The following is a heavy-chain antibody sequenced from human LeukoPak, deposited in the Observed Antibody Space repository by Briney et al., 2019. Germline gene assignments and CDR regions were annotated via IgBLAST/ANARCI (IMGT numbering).Heavy chain of an antibody. CDR1: GFTVSSNY. V-gene: IGHV3-53*01. CDR3: ARDAAYGDYLYAFDI. Sequence: PGGSLRLSCAASGFTVSSNYMSWVRQAPGKGLEWVSVIYSGGSAYYADSVKGRFTISRDNSKNTLYLQMNSLRAEDTAAYYCARDAAYGDYLYAFDIWGQGTMVTVSS. J-gene: IGHJ3*02. D-gene: IGHD4-17*01. CDR2: IYSGGSA.